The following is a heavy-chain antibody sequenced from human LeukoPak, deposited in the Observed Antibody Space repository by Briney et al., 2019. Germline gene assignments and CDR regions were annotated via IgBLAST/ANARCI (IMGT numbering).Heavy chain of an antibody. D-gene: IGHD3-10*01. J-gene: IGHJ4*02. V-gene: IGHV3-48*04. CDR3: ARVVHYGSGPAVG. CDR2: ISDSSSTI. CDR1: GFTFSTYS. Sequence: GGSLRLSCVASGFTFSTYSMKWVRQAPGKGLEWVSYISDSSSTIYYADSVRGRFTISRDNAKNSVYLQMNSLRAEDTAVYYCARVVHYGSGPAVGWGQGTLVTVSS.